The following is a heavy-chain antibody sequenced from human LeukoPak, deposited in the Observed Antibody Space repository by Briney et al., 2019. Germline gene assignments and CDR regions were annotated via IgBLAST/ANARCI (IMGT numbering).Heavy chain of an antibody. J-gene: IGHJ4*02. D-gene: IGHD6-13*01. Sequence: QAGGSLRLSCAASGFTFSSYAMSWVRQAPGKGLEWVSAISGSGGSTYYADSVKGRFTISRDNSKNTLYLQMNSLRAEDTAVYYCAKDTLSSSWYGGGRGVFDYWGQGTLVTVSS. CDR1: GFTFSSYA. V-gene: IGHV3-23*01. CDR3: AKDTLSSSWYGGGRGVFDY. CDR2: ISGSGGST.